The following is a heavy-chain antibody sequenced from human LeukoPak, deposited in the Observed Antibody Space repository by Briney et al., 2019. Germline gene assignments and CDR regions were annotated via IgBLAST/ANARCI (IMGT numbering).Heavy chain of an antibody. D-gene: IGHD6-19*01. CDR3: ARVWAVAGTEYYFDY. V-gene: IGHV3-21*01. CDR2: ISSSSSYI. CDR1: GFTFSSYS. Sequence: GGSLRLSCAASGFTFSSYSMNWVRQAAGKGLEWVSSISSSSSYIYYADSVKGRFTISRDNAKNSLYLQMNSLRAEDTAVYYCARVWAVAGTEYYFDYWGQGTLVTVSS. J-gene: IGHJ4*02.